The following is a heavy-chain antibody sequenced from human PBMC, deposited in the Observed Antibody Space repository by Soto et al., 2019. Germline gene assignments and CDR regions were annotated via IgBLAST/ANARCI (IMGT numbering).Heavy chain of an antibody. CDR1: GYTFTSYG. CDR3: ARGITMVRGVTGLFDY. D-gene: IGHD3-10*01. CDR2: ISAYNGNT. Sequence: ASVKVSCKASGYTFTSYGISWVRQAPGQGLEWMGWISAYNGNTNYAQKLQGRVTMTADTSTSTAYMELRSLRSDDTAVYYCARGITMVRGVTGLFDYWGQGTLVTVSS. V-gene: IGHV1-18*01. J-gene: IGHJ4*02.